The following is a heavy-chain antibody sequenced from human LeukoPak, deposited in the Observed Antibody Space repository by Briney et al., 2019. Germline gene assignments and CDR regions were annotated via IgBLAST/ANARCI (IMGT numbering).Heavy chain of an antibody. V-gene: IGHV5-10-1*01. J-gene: IGHJ4*02. CDR2: IDPSDSYT. CDR1: GYSFISYW. D-gene: IGHD3-10*01. CDR3: ARHFRRFEYDY. Sequence: GESLKISCKGSGYSFISYWISWVRQMPGKGLEWMGRIDPSDSYTNYSPSFQGHVTNSADKSISTAYLQRSSLKASDTAMYYCARHFRRFEYDYWGQGTLVTVSS.